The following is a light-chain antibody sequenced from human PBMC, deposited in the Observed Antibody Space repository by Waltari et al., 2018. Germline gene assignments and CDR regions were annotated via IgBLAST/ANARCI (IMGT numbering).Light chain of an antibody. CDR1: QSVSNY. CDR2: AAS. V-gene: IGKV1-39*01. Sequence: IHMTHSLFPLSASVGDRDSITYRASQSVSNYLNWYQHKPGKAPKLLIYAASSFQSGVPSRFSSGGSGTDFTLSISSLQHEDFATYYCQQSYSTPFTFGGGTKVEI. J-gene: IGKJ4*01. CDR3: QQSYSTPFT.